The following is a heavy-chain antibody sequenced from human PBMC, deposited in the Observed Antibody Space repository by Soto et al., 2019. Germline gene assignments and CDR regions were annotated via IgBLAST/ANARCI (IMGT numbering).Heavy chain of an antibody. Sequence: EVQLVESGGGLVQPGGSLRLSCAASGFTFSTYSMNWVRQAPGKGLEWVSYISSSSSTIYYADTVKGRFTIPRDNAKTSLCLQMNSLRDEDTAVDYWIGDGGATDWFDPWGKGTLVTVSS. CDR2: ISSSSSTI. CDR3: IGDGGATDWFDP. CDR1: GFTFSTYS. V-gene: IGHV3-48*02. J-gene: IGHJ5*02. D-gene: IGHD1-26*01.